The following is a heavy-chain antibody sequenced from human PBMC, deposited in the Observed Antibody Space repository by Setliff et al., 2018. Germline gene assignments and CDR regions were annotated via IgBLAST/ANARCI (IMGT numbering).Heavy chain of an antibody. CDR3: ARHHAQYYSDSSGYFYEDWYFDL. V-gene: IGHV4-59*08. CDR2: FYYTGST. D-gene: IGHD3-22*01. CDR1: GGSITNYY. J-gene: IGHJ2*01. Sequence: SETLSLTCTVSGGSITNYYWSWIRQPPGKGLEYIGYFYYTGSTNSNPSLKSRVTTSVDTSKNQFSLKLSSVTAADTAVYYCARHHAQYYSDSSGYFYEDWYFDLWGRGTLVTVSS.